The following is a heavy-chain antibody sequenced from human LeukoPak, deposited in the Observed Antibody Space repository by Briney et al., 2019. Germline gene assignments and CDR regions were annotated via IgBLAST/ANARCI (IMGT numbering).Heavy chain of an antibody. D-gene: IGHD1-26*01. CDR3: ASSGSPNVGGY. CDR1: GGTFSSYA. J-gene: IGHJ4*02. V-gene: IGHV1-69*13. Sequence: SVKVSCKASGGTFSSYAISWVRQAPGQGLEWMGGIIPIFGTANYAQKFQGRVTITAGESTSTAYMELSSLRSEDTAVYYCASSGSPNVGGYWGQGTLVTVSS. CDR2: IIPIFGTA.